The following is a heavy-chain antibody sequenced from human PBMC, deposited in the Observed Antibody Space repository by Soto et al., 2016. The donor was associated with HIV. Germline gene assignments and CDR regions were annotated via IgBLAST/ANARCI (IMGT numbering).Heavy chain of an antibody. CDR1: GGSISSYY. V-gene: IGHV4-59*01. J-gene: IGHJ6*03. D-gene: IGHD5-12*01. Sequence: QVQLQESGPGLVKPSETLSLTCTVSGGSISSYYWSWIRQPPGKGLEWIGYIYYSGSTNYNPSLKSRVTISVDTSKNQFSLKLSSVTAADTAVYYCARARYSGYDWGYYMDVWGKGTTGRRLL. CDR3: ARARYSGYDWGYYMDV. CDR2: IYYSGST.